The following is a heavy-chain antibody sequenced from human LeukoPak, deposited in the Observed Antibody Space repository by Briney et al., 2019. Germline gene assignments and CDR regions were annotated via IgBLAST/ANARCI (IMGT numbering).Heavy chain of an antibody. Sequence: PGGSLRLSCAASGFTFSSYSLSWVRQAPGKGVEWVSYISKSSDRIYHADSVKGRFTISRDNAKNSLYLQMDSLRAEDTAVYYCARDLLNDEGSSYFFDQWGQGTLVTVSS. CDR1: GFTFSSYS. CDR2: ISKSSDRI. CDR3: ARDLLNDEGSSYFFDQ. J-gene: IGHJ4*02. D-gene: IGHD2-2*01. V-gene: IGHV3-48*04.